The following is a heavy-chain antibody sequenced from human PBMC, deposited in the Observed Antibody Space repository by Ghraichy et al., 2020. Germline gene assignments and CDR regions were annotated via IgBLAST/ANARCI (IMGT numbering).Heavy chain of an antibody. CDR3: AREYCSGGRCYFGTGGSHFDY. CDR1: GFTLSNYW. D-gene: IGHD2-15*01. J-gene: IGHJ4*02. Sequence: GGSLRLSCAASGFTLSNYWMHWVRQAPGKGLVWVSRINSGGTSTTHADSVKGRFTISRDNAKNTLYLQMNSLRADDTAVYYCAREYCSGGRCYFGTGGSHFDYWGQGTLVTVSS. CDR2: INSGGTST. V-gene: IGHV3-74*01.